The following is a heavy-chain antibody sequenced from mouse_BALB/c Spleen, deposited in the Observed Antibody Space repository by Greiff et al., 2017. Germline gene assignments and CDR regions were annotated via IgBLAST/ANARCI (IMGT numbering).Heavy chain of an antibody. V-gene: IGHV1S81*02. CDR1: GYTFTSYY. CDR3: TRPIYGYDFAY. D-gene: IGHD2-2*01. Sequence: QVQLQQSGAELVKPGASVKLSCKASGYTFTSYYMYWVKQRPGQGLEWIGEINPSNGGTNFNEKFKSKATLTVDKSSSTAYMQLSSLTSEDSAVYYCTRPIYGYDFAYWGQGTLVTVSA. J-gene: IGHJ3*01. CDR2: INPSNGGT.